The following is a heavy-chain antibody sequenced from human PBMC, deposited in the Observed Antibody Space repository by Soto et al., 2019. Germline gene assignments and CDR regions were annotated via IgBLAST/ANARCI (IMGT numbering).Heavy chain of an antibody. V-gene: IGHV3-33*01. Sequence: HPGGSLRLSCAASGFTFSSYGMHWVRQAPGKGLEWVAVIWYDGSNKYYADSVKGRFTISRDNSKNTLYLQMNSLRAEDTAVYYCARDRQQLVQGYYYYGMDVWGQGTTVTVSS. J-gene: IGHJ6*02. CDR2: IWYDGSNK. D-gene: IGHD6-6*01. CDR1: GFTFSSYG. CDR3: ARDRQQLVQGYYYYGMDV.